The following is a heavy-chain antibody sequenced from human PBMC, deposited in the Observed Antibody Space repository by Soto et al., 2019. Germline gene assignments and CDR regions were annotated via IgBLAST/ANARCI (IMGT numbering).Heavy chain of an antibody. Sequence: PGGSLRLSCAASGFTFSSYWMHWVRQAPGKGLVWVSRINSDGSSTNYADSVKGRFTISRDNAKNSLYLQMNGLRAEDTAVYYCAREYNWNEIYFDYWGQGTLVTVSS. CDR3: AREYNWNEIYFDY. D-gene: IGHD1-20*01. J-gene: IGHJ4*02. CDR1: GFTFSSYW. CDR2: INSDGSST. V-gene: IGHV3-74*01.